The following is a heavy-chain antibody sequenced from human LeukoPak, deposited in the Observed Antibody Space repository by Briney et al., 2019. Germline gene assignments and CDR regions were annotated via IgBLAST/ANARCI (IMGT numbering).Heavy chain of an antibody. Sequence: GGSLRLSCAVSGFTVSSNYMSWVRQAPGKGLEWVSLIYSGGGTYYADSVRGRFTISRDDSNNILFLQMDSLRAEDTAMYYCAKTNYYDTTDDKPYTTHFDYWGQGALVTVSS. CDR2: IYSGGGT. V-gene: IGHV3-53*01. CDR1: GFTVSSNY. CDR3: AKTNYYDTTDDKPYTTHFDY. J-gene: IGHJ4*02. D-gene: IGHD3-22*01.